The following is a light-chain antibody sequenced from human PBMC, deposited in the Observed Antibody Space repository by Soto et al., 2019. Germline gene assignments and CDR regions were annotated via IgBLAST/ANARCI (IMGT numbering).Light chain of an antibody. Sequence: IQMTQSPSSLSASVGDTVTITCRASESINNFLNWHHQKPGQAPKSLIYGASNLRSGVPSRFSGTGFGTDFTLIITSLQPEDFGTFYCQQSHTTPITFGQGKRLQI. CDR3: QQSHTTPIT. CDR1: ESINNF. V-gene: IGKV1-39*01. J-gene: IGKJ5*01. CDR2: GAS.